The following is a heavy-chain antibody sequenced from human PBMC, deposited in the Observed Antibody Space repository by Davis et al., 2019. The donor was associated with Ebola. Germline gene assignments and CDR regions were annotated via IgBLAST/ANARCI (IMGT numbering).Heavy chain of an antibody. J-gene: IGHJ3*02. CDR1: GYSFVDYW. CDR2: IYPGDSDT. Sequence: GGSLRLSCKGSGYSFVDYWIGWVRQMPGQRPEWMGIIYPGDSDTRYSPSFQGRVTISADKSIKTAFLQWSSLKASDTAMYYCASLRRTITGMDDAFDIWGQGTMVTVSS. CDR3: ASLRRTITGMDDAFDI. V-gene: IGHV5-51*01. D-gene: IGHD2-8*02.